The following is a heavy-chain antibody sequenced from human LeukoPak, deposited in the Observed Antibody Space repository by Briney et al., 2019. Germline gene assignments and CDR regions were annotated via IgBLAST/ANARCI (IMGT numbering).Heavy chain of an antibody. CDR3: AKESPYCHGTDCRIYYFDS. D-gene: IGHD2-15*01. CDR2: ISYDGSNK. V-gene: IGHV3-30-3*01. Sequence: GGSLRLSCAASGFTFSSYAMHWVRQAPGKGLEWVAVISYDGSNKYYADSVKGRFTISRDNSKDTLSLQMNSLRAEDTAVYYCAKESPYCHGTDCRIYYFDSWGQGILVTVSS. CDR1: GFTFSSYA. J-gene: IGHJ4*02.